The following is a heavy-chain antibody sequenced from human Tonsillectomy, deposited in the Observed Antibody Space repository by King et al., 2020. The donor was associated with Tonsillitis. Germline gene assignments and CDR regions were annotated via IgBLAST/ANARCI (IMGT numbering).Heavy chain of an antibody. Sequence: QLQESGPGLVKPSQTLSLTCTVSGDSIDSGSHYWGWIRQPAGKGLEFIGRIFSSGNTNYNPSLKSRVTMSVDTSKNQFSLQLTSVTAADTAVYYCARVMSWYENWFDPWGQGTLVTVSS. D-gene: IGHD6-13*01. CDR1: GDSIDSGSHY. CDR2: IFSSGNT. J-gene: IGHJ5*02. CDR3: ARVMSWYENWFDP. V-gene: IGHV4-61*02.